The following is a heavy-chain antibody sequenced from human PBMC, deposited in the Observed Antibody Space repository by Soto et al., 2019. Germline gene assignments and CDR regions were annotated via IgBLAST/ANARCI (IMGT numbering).Heavy chain of an antibody. CDR1: GFTFSDDY. D-gene: IGHD5-12*01. V-gene: IGHV3-11*01. J-gene: IGHJ4*02. CDR2: ISCSGSTI. Sequence: QVQLVESGGGLVKPGGSLRLSCAASGFTFSDDYMSWIRQAPGKGLEWVSCISCSGSTIYYADSVKGRFTISRDNAKNSLYLQMNSLRAQDTAVYYCARSEGYDPRVPSFDYWGQGTLVTVSS. CDR3: ARSEGYDPRVPSFDY.